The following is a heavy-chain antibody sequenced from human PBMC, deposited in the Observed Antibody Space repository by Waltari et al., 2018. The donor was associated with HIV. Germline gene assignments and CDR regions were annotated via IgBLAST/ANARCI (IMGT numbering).Heavy chain of an antibody. CDR1: GGSFSGYY. D-gene: IGHD2-2*01. J-gene: IGHJ5*02. CDR2: INHSGST. V-gene: IGHV4-34*01. CDR3: ARPATPRYCSSTSCFNGGHWFDP. Sequence: QVQLQQWGAGLLKPSETLSLTCAVYGGSFSGYYWSWIRQPPGKGLEWIGEINHSGSTNYNPSLKSRVTISVDTSKNQFSLKLSSVTAADTAVYYCARPATPRYCSSTSCFNGGHWFDPWGQGTLVTVSS.